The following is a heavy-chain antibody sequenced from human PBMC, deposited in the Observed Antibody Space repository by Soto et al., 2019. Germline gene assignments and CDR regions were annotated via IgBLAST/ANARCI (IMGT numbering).Heavy chain of an antibody. Sequence: SETLSLTCTVSGGSISNYYWSWIRQPPGRGLEWIGHIFYSGSTNYNPALKSRVTISVDTSKSQFSLKLSSVTAADTAVYYCASSAGTFSEYFQHWGQGTLVTVS. V-gene: IGHV4-59*01. D-gene: IGHD6-13*01. CDR2: IFYSGST. J-gene: IGHJ1*01. CDR1: GGSISNYY. CDR3: ASSAGTFSEYFQH.